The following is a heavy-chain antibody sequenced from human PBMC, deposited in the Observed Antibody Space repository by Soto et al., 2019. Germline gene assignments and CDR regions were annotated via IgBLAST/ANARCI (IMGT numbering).Heavy chain of an antibody. J-gene: IGHJ4*02. Sequence: PSETLSLTCTVSGGSISSGGYYWSWIRQHPGKGLEWIGYIYYSGSTYYNPSLKSRVTISVDTSKNQFSLKLSSVTAEDTAVYYCAKDLGLAGMDYDSSGLDYWGQGTLVTVSS. CDR1: GGSISSGGYY. CDR3: AKDLGLAGMDYDSSGLDY. V-gene: IGHV4-31*03. CDR2: IYYSGST. D-gene: IGHD3-22*01.